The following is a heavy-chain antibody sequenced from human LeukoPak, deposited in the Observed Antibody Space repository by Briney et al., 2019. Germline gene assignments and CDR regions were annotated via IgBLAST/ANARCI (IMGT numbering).Heavy chain of an antibody. CDR2: IYYSGST. Sequence: SETLSLTCTVSGGSISSSSYYWGWIRQPPGKGLEWIGSIYYSGSTYYNPSLKSRVTISVDTSKNQLSLKLSSVTAADTAVYYCARRTYYYYMDVWGKGTTVTVSS. CDR3: ARRTYYYYMDV. CDR1: GGSISSSSYY. J-gene: IGHJ6*03. V-gene: IGHV4-39*01.